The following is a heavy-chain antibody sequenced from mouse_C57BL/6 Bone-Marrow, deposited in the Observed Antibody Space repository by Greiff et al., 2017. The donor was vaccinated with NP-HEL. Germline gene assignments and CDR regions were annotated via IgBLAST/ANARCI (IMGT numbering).Heavy chain of an antibody. CDR2: ISSGGSYT. CDR3: ARFYYEMDY. Sequence: EVQRVESGGDLVKPGGSLKLSCAASGFTFSSYGMSWVRQTPDKRLEWVATISSGGSYTYYPDSVKGRFTISRDNAKNTLYLQMSSLKSEDTAMYYCARFYYEMDYWGQGTSVTVSS. V-gene: IGHV5-6*01. CDR1: GFTFSSYG. J-gene: IGHJ4*01.